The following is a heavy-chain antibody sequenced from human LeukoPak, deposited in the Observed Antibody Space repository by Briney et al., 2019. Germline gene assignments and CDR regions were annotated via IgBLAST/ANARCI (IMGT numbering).Heavy chain of an antibody. D-gene: IGHD6-19*01. Sequence: GRSLRLSCGAAGFTLRNYWMHWVRQPPGKWLVWVSRINSDGTMTNYPDSVKGRFTISRDNAKNTVHLQMTSLRAEDTAVYYCARGLAVAGNCMDVWGQGTTVTVSS. CDR2: INSDGTMT. V-gene: IGHV3-74*01. J-gene: IGHJ6*02. CDR3: ARGLAVAGNCMDV. CDR1: GFTLRNYW.